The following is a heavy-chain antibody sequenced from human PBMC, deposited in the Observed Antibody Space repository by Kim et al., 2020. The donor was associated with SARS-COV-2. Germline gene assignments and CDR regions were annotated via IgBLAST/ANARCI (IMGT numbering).Heavy chain of an antibody. V-gene: IGHV1-69*01. D-gene: IGHD5-18*01. CDR2: TA. Sequence: TAHYATKCQGRVTITADESTSTAYMELSSLRSEDTAVYYCAREAAMVFDPWGQGTLVTVSS. J-gene: IGHJ5*02. CDR3: AREAAMVFDP.